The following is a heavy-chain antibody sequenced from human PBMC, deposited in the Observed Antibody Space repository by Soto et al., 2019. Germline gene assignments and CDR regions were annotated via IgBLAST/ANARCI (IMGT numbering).Heavy chain of an antibody. V-gene: IGHV3-21*01. Sequence: PGGSLRLSCAASGFTFSSYSMNWVRQAPGKGLEWVSSISSSSSYIYYADSVKGRFTISRDNAKNSLYLQMNSLRAEDTAVYYCAGYYYGSGSYYNRDYWGQGTLVTVSS. J-gene: IGHJ4*02. CDR1: GFTFSSYS. CDR2: ISSSSSYI. CDR3: AGYYYGSGSYYNRDY. D-gene: IGHD3-10*01.